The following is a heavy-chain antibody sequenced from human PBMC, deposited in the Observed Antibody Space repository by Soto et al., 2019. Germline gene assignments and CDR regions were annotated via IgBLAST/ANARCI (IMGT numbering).Heavy chain of an antibody. CDR1: GGSIKTHF. Sequence: SETLSLTCTVSGGSIKTHFWAWIRQSPGKGLEWLGYIDHSGSTTWNPSLKSRVMISVDTSKNHFALTLTSVTVADTAVYYCARLSGSLDSWGQGTLVT. D-gene: IGHD5-12*01. CDR3: ARLSGSLDS. CDR2: IDHSGST. V-gene: IGHV4-59*11. J-gene: IGHJ4*02.